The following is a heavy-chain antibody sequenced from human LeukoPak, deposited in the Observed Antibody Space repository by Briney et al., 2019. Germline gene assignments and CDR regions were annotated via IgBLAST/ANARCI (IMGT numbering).Heavy chain of an antibody. Sequence: PSGTLSLTCAVSGGSISSSNWWSWVRQPPGKGLEWIGEIYHSGSTNYNPSLKSRVTISVDTSKNQFSLKLSSVTAADTAVYYCARPNRGYYYYYMDVWGKGTTVTISS. CDR3: ARPNRGYYYYYMDV. J-gene: IGHJ6*03. CDR1: GGSISSSNW. CDR2: IYHSGST. V-gene: IGHV4-4*02. D-gene: IGHD3-10*01.